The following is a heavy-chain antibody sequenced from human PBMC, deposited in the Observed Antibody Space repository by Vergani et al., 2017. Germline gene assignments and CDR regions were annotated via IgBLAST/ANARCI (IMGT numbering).Heavy chain of an antibody. J-gene: IGHJ3*01. D-gene: IGHD5-18*01. CDR1: GGSVSSGSSY. CDR2: IYYSGST. CDR3: ARDPGGYSYGYGPGFFDF. V-gene: IGHV4-61*01. Sequence: QVQLQESGPGLVKPSETLSLTCTVSGGSVSSGSSYWSWLRQPPGKGLEWIGYIYYSGSTNYNPSLKSRVTISVDTSKNQFSLKLSSVTAADTAVYYCARDPGGYSYGYGPGFFDFWGQGTMVTVSS.